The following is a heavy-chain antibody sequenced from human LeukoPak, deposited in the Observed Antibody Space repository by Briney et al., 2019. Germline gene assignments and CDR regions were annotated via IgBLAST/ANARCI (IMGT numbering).Heavy chain of an antibody. CDR2: IYYRGST. V-gene: IGHV4-39*01. CDR3: AGSGSYYTPDS. J-gene: IGHJ4*02. CDR1: GGSISSSSYY. Sequence: SETLSLTCTVSGGSISSSSYYWGWIRQAPGKGLEWIGNIYYRGSTYYNPSLTSRVTISMDTSKSQFSLKLSSVTAADTAVYYCAGSGSYYTPDSWGQGTLVSVSS. D-gene: IGHD3-10*01.